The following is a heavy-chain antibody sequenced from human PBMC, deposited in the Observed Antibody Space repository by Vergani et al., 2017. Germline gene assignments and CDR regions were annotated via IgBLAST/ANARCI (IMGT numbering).Heavy chain of an antibody. D-gene: IGHD3-22*01. V-gene: IGHV4-31*03. CDR2: IFYSGST. J-gene: IGHJ3*02. CDR3: AGGYDHSGFGAFDI. CDR1: GGSFSSDGYY. Sequence: QVNLQESGPGLVKPSQTLSLTCTVSGGSFSSDGYYWSWIRQHPGKGLEWIGYIFYSGSTYYNPALQSRVTISIDMFKNQFSLKLSSVTVADTAVYYCAGGYDHSGFGAFDIWGQGTMVTVSS.